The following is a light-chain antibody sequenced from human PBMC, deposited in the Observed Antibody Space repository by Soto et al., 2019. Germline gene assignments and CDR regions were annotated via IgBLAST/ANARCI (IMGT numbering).Light chain of an antibody. CDR1: QDIATY. V-gene: IGKV1-33*01. J-gene: IGKJ1*01. CDR3: QQYDNLPPTWA. Sequence: DIQMTQSPSSLSASVGNRVTITCQASQDIATYLNWYQQKPGKAPNLLIYDASNLETGVPSRFSGGGSRTHFTFNTSILQPANIATNYRQQYDNLPPTWAFGQGTKVDIK. CDR2: DAS.